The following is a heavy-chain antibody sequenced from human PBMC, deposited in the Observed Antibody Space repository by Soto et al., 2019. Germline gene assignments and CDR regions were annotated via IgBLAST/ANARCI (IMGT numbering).Heavy chain of an antibody. Sequence: QVHLVQSGAEVKKPGASVKVSCKASGYTFTSYGITWVRQAPGQGLEWMGWISAHNGNTDYAQKLQGRVIVTRDTSTRTAYMELRSLRSDDTGVDYCARGRYGDYWGQGALVTVSS. J-gene: IGHJ4*02. V-gene: IGHV1-18*01. CDR2: ISAHNGNT. CDR3: ARGRYGDY. D-gene: IGHD1-1*01. CDR1: GYTFTSYG.